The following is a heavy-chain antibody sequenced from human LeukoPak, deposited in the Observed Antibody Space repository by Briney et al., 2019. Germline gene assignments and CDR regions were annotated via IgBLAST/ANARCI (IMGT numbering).Heavy chain of an antibody. CDR2: ISSSSSYI. CDR3: ARDSVIGTIFGVVPTAY. CDR1: GFTFSSYS. D-gene: IGHD3-3*01. J-gene: IGHJ4*02. V-gene: IGHV3-21*01. Sequence: GGSLRLSCAASGFTFSSYSMNWVRQAPGKGLEWVLSISSSSSYIYYADSVKGRFTISRDNAKNSLYLQMNSLRAEDTAVYYCARDSVIGTIFGVVPTAYWGQGTLVTVSS.